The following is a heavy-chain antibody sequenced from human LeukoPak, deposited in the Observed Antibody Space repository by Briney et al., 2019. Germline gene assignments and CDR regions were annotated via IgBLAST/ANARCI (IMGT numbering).Heavy chain of an antibody. Sequence: SETLSLTCAVYGGSFSGYYWSWIRQPPGKGLEWIGEINHSGSTNYNPSLKSRVTISVDTSKNQFSLKLSSVTAADTAVYYCARERSGYDSGPYYFDYWGQGTLVTVSS. CDR3: ARERSGYDSGPYYFDY. CDR2: INHSGST. J-gene: IGHJ4*02. CDR1: GGSFSGYY. D-gene: IGHD5-12*01. V-gene: IGHV4-34*01.